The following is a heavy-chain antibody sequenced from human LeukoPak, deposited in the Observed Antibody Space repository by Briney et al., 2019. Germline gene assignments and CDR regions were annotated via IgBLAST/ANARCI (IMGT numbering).Heavy chain of an antibody. J-gene: IGHJ1*01. D-gene: IGHD3-22*01. CDR2: IWYDGSNK. CDR1: GFTFTDYG. CDR3: ARAYDSSGYWPEYFHH. V-gene: IGHV3-33*01. Sequence: RSLRLSCAASGFTFTDYGMHWVRQAPGKGLEWVAVIWYDGSNKYYADSVKGRFTISRHNSKNTLFLQMNSLRTEDTAVYYCARAYDSSGYWPEYFHHWGQGTLVTVSS.